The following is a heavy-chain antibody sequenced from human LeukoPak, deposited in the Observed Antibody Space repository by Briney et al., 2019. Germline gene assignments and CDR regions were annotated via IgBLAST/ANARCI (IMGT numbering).Heavy chain of an antibody. Sequence: ASVKVSCKASGYTFTGYYMHWVRQAPGQGLEWMGWINPNSGGTNYAQKFQGRVTMTRDTSISTAYMELSRLGSDDTAVYYCARDPDYYDSSGYGDYWGQGTLVTVSS. D-gene: IGHD3-22*01. V-gene: IGHV1-2*02. CDR3: ARDPDYYDSSGYGDY. J-gene: IGHJ4*02. CDR1: GYTFTGYY. CDR2: INPNSGGT.